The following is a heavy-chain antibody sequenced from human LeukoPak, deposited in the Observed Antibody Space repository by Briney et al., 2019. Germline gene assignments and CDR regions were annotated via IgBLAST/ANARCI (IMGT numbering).Heavy chain of an antibody. Sequence: GGSLRLSCAASGFTFSSYAMHWVRQAPGKGLEWVAVISYDGSNKYYADSVKGRFTISRDNSKNTLDLQMNSLRAEDTAVYYCARGYNWNYAAYWGQGTLVTVSS. CDR2: ISYDGSNK. J-gene: IGHJ4*02. V-gene: IGHV3-30*04. D-gene: IGHD1-7*01. CDR1: GFTFSSYA. CDR3: ARGYNWNYAAY.